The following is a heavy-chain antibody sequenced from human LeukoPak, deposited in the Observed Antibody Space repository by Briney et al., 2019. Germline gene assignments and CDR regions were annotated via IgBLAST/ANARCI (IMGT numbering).Heavy chain of an antibody. Sequence: SETLSLTCTVSGYSISNGYYWGWVRQPPGKGLEWIGTIHHSGTTYYSPSLRSRVTTSVDTSKNQFSLSLSSVTAADTAVYYCARSYYDTRGRFDPWGQGTLVTVSS. CDR1: GYSISNGYY. CDR3: ARSYYDTRGRFDP. D-gene: IGHD3-22*01. CDR2: IHHSGTT. V-gene: IGHV4-38-2*02. J-gene: IGHJ5*02.